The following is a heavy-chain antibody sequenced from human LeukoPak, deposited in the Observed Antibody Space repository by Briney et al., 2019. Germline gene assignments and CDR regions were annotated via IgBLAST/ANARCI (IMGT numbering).Heavy chain of an antibody. CDR1: GFTFSTYG. CDR3: AKAKTAMVLDY. J-gene: IGHJ4*02. V-gene: IGHV3-30*18. Sequence: QPGRSLRLSCVASGFTFSTYGMHWVRQAPGKGLEWVAVMSYDGSNKYYADSVKGRFTISRDNSKNTLYLQMNSLRAEDTAVYYCAKAKTAMVLDYWGQGTLVTVSS. D-gene: IGHD5-18*01. CDR2: MSYDGSNK.